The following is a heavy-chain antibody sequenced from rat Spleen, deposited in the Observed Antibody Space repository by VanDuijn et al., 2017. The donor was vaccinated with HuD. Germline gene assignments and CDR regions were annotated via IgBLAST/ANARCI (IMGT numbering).Heavy chain of an antibody. CDR2: ITNSGGGV. CDR3: TRENYYSGDY. V-gene: IGHV5-31*01. D-gene: IGHD1-1*01. CDR1: GFTFNKYW. Sequence: EVQLVESGGGLVQPGRSLKLSCVASGFTFNKYWMNWIRQAPGKGLEWVASITNSGGGVYYPDSVKGRFTISRDNAQNTLYLQMNSLRSEDTATYYGTRENYYSGDYWGQGVMVTVSS. J-gene: IGHJ2*01.